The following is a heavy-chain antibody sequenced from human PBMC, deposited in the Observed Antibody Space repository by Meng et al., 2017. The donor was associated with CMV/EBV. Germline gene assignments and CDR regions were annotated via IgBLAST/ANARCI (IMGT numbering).Heavy chain of an antibody. D-gene: IGHD7-27*01. CDR2: ISSSGSTI. V-gene: IGHV3-11*01. CDR1: GFTFSDYY. J-gene: IGHJ6*02. CDR3: ARSSSNWGRGNYYYYGMDV. Sequence: GESLKISCAASGFTFSDYYMSWIRQAPGKGLEWVSYISSSGSTIYYADSVKGRFTISRDNAKNSLYLQMNSLRAEDTAVYYCARSSSNWGRGNYYYYGMDVWGQGTTVTVSS.